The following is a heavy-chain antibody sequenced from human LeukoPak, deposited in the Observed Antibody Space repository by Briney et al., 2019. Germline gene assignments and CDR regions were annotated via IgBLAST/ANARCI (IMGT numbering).Heavy chain of an antibody. Sequence: GGSLRLSCAASGFTFSSYAMSWVRQAPGKGLEWVSAISGSGGSTYYADSVKGRFTISRDNSKNTLYLQMNSLRVEDTAVYFCAKDRREKGDYNWFDSWGQGTPVTVSS. J-gene: IGHJ5*01. D-gene: IGHD2-21*02. CDR3: AKDRREKGDYNWFDS. CDR2: ISGSGGST. CDR1: GFTFSSYA. V-gene: IGHV3-23*01.